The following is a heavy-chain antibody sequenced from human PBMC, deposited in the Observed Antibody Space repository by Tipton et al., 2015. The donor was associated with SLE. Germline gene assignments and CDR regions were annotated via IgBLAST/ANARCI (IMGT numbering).Heavy chain of an antibody. CDR1: GFSFGEYA. Sequence: RSLRLSCAASGFSFGEYAMHWVRQTPGKGLEWVAGIRWNGEDIAYADSVKGQFSVSRDNAKNSLSLQMNSLRAEDTGVYYCARETNYDHDYWGQGTLVTVSS. CDR2: IRWNGEDI. D-gene: IGHD3-3*01. V-gene: IGHV3-9*01. CDR3: ARETNYDHDY. J-gene: IGHJ4*02.